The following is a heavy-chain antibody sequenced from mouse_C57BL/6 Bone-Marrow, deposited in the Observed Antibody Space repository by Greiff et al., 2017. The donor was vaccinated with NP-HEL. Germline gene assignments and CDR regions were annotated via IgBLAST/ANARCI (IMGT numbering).Heavy chain of an antibody. Sequence: EVQRVESGPGLVKPSQSLSLTCSVTGYSITSGYYWNWIRQFPGNKLEWMGYINYDGNTDYNPSLKNRFSITRDTSKNQFFLKLISVTTEDTATYYCAREGGYYGSPFAYWGQGTLVTVSA. V-gene: IGHV3-6*01. CDR3: AREGGYYGSPFAY. D-gene: IGHD1-1*01. CDR2: INYDGNT. J-gene: IGHJ3*01. CDR1: GYSITSGYY.